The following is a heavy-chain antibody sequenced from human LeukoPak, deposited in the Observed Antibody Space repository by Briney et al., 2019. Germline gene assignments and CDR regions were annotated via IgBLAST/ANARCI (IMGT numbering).Heavy chain of an antibody. Sequence: PGGSLRLSCAASGLTFSSYWMNWVREAPGKGLVWVSRISSDGSSTTYADSVKGRFSVSRDNAKNTLYLQMNSLRDEDTAVYYWAKDHRWESPHYLDSWGQGTLVTVSS. J-gene: IGHJ4*02. CDR3: AKDHRWESPHYLDS. CDR2: ISSDGSST. CDR1: GLTFSSYW. D-gene: IGHD1-26*01. V-gene: IGHV3-74*01.